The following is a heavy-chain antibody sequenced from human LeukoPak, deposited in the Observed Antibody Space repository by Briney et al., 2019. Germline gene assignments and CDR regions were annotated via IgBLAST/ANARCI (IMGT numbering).Heavy chain of an antibody. D-gene: IGHD1-1*01. CDR3: ARVPGGALNWFDP. CDR1: GGSISSYY. V-gene: IGHV4-59*01. J-gene: IGHJ5*02. CDR2: IYYSGST. Sequence: SETLSLTCTVSGGSISSYYWSWIRQPPGKGLEWIGYIYYSGSTNYNPSLKSRVTISVDTSKNQFSLKMSSVTAADTAVYYCARVPGGALNWFDPWGQGTLVTVSS.